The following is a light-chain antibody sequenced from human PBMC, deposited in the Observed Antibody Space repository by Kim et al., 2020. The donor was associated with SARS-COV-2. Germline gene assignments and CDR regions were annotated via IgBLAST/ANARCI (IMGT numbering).Light chain of an antibody. Sequence: RVMSSSTGSSSNIGAVFDGYWYRQLPGTASNLLMFSPNKRPSGVPDRFSASKSGTSPSLTIAGLQAEDEADYYCQSYAINLSSWVFGGVSRLSV. J-gene: IGLJ3*02. CDR3: QSYAINLSSWV. CDR1: SSNIGAVFD. CDR2: SPN. V-gene: IGLV1-40*01.